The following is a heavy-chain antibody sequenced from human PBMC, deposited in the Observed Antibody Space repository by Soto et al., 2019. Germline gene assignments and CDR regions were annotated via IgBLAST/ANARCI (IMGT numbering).Heavy chain of an antibody. CDR3: ARGRYCLNRRCFPNWFDS. D-gene: IGHD2-15*01. CDR1: GDSISTVDYF. V-gene: IGHV4-30-4*01. J-gene: IGHJ5*01. CDR2: IYKSATT. Sequence: SETLSLTCSVSGDSISTVDYFWAWVRQPPGQALEYIGYIYKSATTYYNPSFESRVAISLDTSKSQFSLNVTSLTAADTAVYFCARGRYCLNRRCFPNWFDSCGQGTLVTVYS.